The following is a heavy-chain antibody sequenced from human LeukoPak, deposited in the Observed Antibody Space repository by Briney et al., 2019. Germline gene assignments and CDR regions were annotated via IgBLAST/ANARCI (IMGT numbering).Heavy chain of an antibody. CDR1: GFIFSSYG. CDR2: IRYDGSNK. V-gene: IGHV3-30*02. D-gene: IGHD6-19*01. J-gene: IGHJ6*03. CDR3: ARAPAGPHYNYYYMDV. Sequence: GGSLRLSCAASGFIFSSYGMHWVRQAPGKWLEWVAFIRYDGSNKYYADSVKGRFTISRDNSKNTLYLQMNSLRAEDTAVYFCARAPAGPHYNYYYMDVWGKGTTVTVSS.